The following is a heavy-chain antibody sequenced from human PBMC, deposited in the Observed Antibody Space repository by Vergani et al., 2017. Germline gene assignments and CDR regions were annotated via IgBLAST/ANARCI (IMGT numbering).Heavy chain of an antibody. CDR3: ARATCSGGSCYRGFEY. V-gene: IGHV1-69*11. Sequence: QVQLVESGGGEVQPGSSVKVSCKASGGTFSSYALNWVRQAPGQGLEWMGSIIPSLATTIYAQKFQGRVTITADESTSTAYMELSSLKSEDTAVFYCARATCSGGSCYRGFEYWGQGSLITVSS. D-gene: IGHD2-15*01. J-gene: IGHJ4*02. CDR2: IIPSLATT. CDR1: GGTFSSYA.